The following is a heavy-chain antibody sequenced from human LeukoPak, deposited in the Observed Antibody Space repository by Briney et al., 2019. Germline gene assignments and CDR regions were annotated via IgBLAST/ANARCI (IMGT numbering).Heavy chain of an antibody. Sequence: GGSLRLSCAVSGFTLSSYSMNWVRQAPGKGLEWVSFISSTSKTIYYGDSVKGRFTISRDNAKDSVYLQMNSLRAEDTAVYYCARDGGTSQRYFDYWGQGTLVTVSS. J-gene: IGHJ4*02. V-gene: IGHV3-48*04. CDR3: ARDGGTSQRYFDY. CDR2: ISSTSKTI. CDR1: GFTLSSYS. D-gene: IGHD4-23*01.